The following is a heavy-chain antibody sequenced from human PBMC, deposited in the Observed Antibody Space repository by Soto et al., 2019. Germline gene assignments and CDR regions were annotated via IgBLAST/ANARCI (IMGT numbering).Heavy chain of an antibody. V-gene: IGHV3-48*02. CDR2: ISSSSDTI. D-gene: IGHD2-2*02. J-gene: IGHJ4*02. CDR1: GLTFSSYE. Sequence: GGSLRHSCAASGLTFSSYEMNWVRQAPGKGLEWVLYISSSSDTIHYADSVKGRFTSSRDNAKSSLYLQMNSLSDDDTAVYYCARDKADRSCTSTSCYSPLDYWGQGTLVTVS. CDR3: ARDKADRSCTSTSCYSPLDY.